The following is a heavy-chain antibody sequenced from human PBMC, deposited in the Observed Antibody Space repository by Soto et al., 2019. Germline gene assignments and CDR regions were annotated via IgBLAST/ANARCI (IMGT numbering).Heavy chain of an antibody. CDR2: IYWDDDK. V-gene: IGHV2-5*02. Sequence: QITLKESGPTLVKPTQTLTLTCTFSGLSLSTSGEAVGWIRQPPGKALEWLALIYWDDDKRYKPTLKARLTITEDTSKNQVVLTLTNMVPVDTATYYCAHYVSTSPAGWFDPWGQGILVTVSS. J-gene: IGHJ5*02. D-gene: IGHD3-10*02. CDR1: GLSLSTSGEA. CDR3: AHYVSTSPAGWFDP.